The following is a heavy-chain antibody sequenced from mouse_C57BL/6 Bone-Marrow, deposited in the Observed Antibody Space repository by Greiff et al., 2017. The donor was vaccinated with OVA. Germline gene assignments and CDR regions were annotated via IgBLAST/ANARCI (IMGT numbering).Heavy chain of an antibody. CDR2: ILPGSGST. J-gene: IGHJ3*01. CDR3: ARSGSYYDYDGSWFAY. Sequence: VQLQQSGAELMKPGASVKLSCKATGYTFTGYWIEWVKQGPGHGLEWIGEILPGSGSTNYNEKFKGKATFTADTSSNTAYMQLSSLTTEDSAIYDGARSGSYYDYDGSWFAYWGQGTLVTVSA. V-gene: IGHV1-9*01. CDR1: GYTFTGYW. D-gene: IGHD2-4*01.